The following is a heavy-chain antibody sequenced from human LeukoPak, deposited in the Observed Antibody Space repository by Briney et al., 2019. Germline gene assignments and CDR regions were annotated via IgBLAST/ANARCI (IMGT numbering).Heavy chain of an antibody. D-gene: IGHD5-12*01. CDR3: ARDQNSGYDFLPYWYFDL. CDR2: IYYSGST. J-gene: IGHJ2*01. CDR1: GGSISSSSYY. Sequence: PSETLSLTCTVSGGSISSSSYYWGWIRQPPGKGLEWIGSIYYSGSTYYNPSLKSRVTISVDTSKNQFSLKLSSVTAADTAVYYCARDQNSGYDFLPYWYFDLWGRGTLVTVSS. V-gene: IGHV4-39*02.